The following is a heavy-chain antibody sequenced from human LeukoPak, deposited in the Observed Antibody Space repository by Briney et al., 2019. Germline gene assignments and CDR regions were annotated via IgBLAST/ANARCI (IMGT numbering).Heavy chain of an antibody. CDR2: IYSGGST. CDR1: GFAFSSYA. J-gene: IGHJ4*02. CDR3: ARYSSGYPQSFDY. V-gene: IGHV3-53*01. D-gene: IGHD3-22*01. Sequence: GGSLILSCAASGFAFSSYAMSWVRQAPGKGLEWVSVIYSGGSTYYADSVKGRFTISRDNSKNTLYLQMNSLRAEDTAVYYCARYSSGYPQSFDYWGQGTLVTVSS.